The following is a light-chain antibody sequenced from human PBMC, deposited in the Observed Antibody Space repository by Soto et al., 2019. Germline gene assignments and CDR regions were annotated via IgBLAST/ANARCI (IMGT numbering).Light chain of an antibody. J-gene: IGKJ4*01. V-gene: IGKV1-5*01. Sequence: DIQMTQSPSALSASVGDRVTITCRASQNISSWLAWYQQKPGKAPKSXXNAXXSLGSGVKSRLSGSGSGTEFTLTISSLQPDDFATYYCQQYNSYSPLTFGGWTKAEIK. CDR2: AXX. CDR1: QNISSW. CDR3: QQYNSYSPLT.